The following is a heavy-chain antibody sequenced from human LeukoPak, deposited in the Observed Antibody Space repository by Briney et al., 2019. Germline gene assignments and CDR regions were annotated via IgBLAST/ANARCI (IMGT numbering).Heavy chain of an antibody. CDR1: GFTFSSYG. Sequence: PGGSLRLSCAASGFTFSSYGMHWVRQAPGKGLEWVAVISYDGSNKYYADSVKGRFTISRDNSKNTLYLQMNSLRAEDTAVYYCAEGGPTVKGNYFDYWGQGTLVTVSS. D-gene: IGHD4-17*01. J-gene: IGHJ4*02. V-gene: IGHV3-30*18. CDR3: AEGGPTVKGNYFDY. CDR2: ISYDGSNK.